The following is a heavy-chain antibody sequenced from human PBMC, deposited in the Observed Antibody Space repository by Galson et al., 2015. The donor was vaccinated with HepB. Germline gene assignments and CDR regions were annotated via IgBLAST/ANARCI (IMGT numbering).Heavy chain of an antibody. Sequence: SLRLSCAASGFTFSSYGMHWVRQAPGKGLEWVAVIWYDGSNKYYADSVKGRFTISRDNSKNTLYLQMNSPRAEDTAVYYCARSHPPTFGGVIAPFDYWGQGTLVTVSS. CDR2: IWYDGSNK. CDR1: GFTFSSYG. V-gene: IGHV3-33*01. D-gene: IGHD3-16*02. CDR3: ARSHPPTFGGVIAPFDY. J-gene: IGHJ4*02.